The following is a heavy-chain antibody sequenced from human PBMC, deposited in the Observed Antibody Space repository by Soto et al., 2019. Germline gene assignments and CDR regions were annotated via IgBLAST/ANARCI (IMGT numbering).Heavy chain of an antibody. CDR1: GFTFSGSA. D-gene: IGHD6-13*01. CDR2: IRSKANSYAT. V-gene: IGHV3-73*01. J-gene: IGHJ6*02. Sequence: PGGSLRLSCAASGFTFSGSAMHWVRQASGKGLEWVGRIRSKANSYATAYAASVKGRFTISRDDSKNTAYLQMNSLKTEDTAVYYCTRHRGRPYSSSWLDLYYYYGMDVWGQGTTVTV. CDR3: TRHRGRPYSSSWLDLYYYYGMDV.